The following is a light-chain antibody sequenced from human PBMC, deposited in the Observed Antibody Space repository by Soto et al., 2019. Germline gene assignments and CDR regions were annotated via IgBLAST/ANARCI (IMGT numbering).Light chain of an antibody. J-gene: IGKJ1*01. Sequence: DIVMTQSPLSLPVTPGEPASISCRSSQSLLNSNGYNCLEWYLQKPGQSPQLLIYLGSNRASGVPDRFGGSGSGTDFTLKISRVEAEDVGVYFCMQSLQTPLTFGHGTKVEIK. CDR2: LGS. CDR3: MQSLQTPLT. CDR1: QSLLNSNGYNC. V-gene: IGKV2-28*01.